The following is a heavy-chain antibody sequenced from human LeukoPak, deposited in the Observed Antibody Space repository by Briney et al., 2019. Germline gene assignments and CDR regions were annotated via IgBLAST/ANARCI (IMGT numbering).Heavy chain of an antibody. D-gene: IGHD2-2*03. CDR2: IYSGGST. V-gene: IGHV3-53*01. J-gene: IGHJ4*02. CDR1: GFTVSNNY. Sequence: PGGSLRLSCAASGFTVSNNYMSWVRQAPGKGLEWVSVIYSGGSTYYADSVKGRFTISRDNSKNTLYLQMNSLRDEDTAVYYCAKDSGWILFDDWGQGTLVTVSS. CDR3: AKDSGWILFDD.